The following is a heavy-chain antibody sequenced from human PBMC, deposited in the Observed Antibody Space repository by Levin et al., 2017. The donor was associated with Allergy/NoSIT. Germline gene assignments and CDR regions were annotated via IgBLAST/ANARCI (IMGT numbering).Heavy chain of an antibody. CDR1: GFSLTTSGMC. D-gene: IGHD3-10*01. V-gene: IGHV2-70*11. CDR3: ARATNHYYGRGFDY. CDR2: IDWDDDK. J-gene: IGHJ4*02. Sequence: SGPTLVKPTQTLTLTCTFSGFSLTTSGMCVSWIRQPPGNALEWLARIDWDDDKYYSTSLKTRLTISRDTSKNQVVLTMTSMDPVDTATYYCARATNHYYGRGFDYWGQGTPVPVSS.